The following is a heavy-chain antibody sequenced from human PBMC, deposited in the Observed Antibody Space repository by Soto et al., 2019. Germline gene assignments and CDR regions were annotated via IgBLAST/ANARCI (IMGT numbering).Heavy chain of an antibody. Sequence: QPGGSLRLSCAASGFTFSNYWMGWVRQAPGKGLEWVANTKPDGSEKYYVDSVKGRFTISRDSAKDSLYLQMNSLRAEDTAVYYCARGYSGYAYWGQGALVTVSS. V-gene: IGHV3-7*01. D-gene: IGHD5-12*01. CDR2: TKPDGSEK. CDR3: ARGYSGYAY. J-gene: IGHJ4*02. CDR1: GFTFSNYW.